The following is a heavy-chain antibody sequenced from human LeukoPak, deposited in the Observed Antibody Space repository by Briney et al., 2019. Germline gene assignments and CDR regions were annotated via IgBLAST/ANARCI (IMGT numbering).Heavy chain of an antibody. CDR3: ARGRVSSSTWYSTYYYYFYMDV. CDR2: VDHTGST. V-gene: IGHV4-59*01. Sequence: SETLSLTCTVSDDSITIYYWTWIGQPPGKGLEWIGYVDHTGSTNFNPSLNGRVSISRDTSKNLFSLRLRSVTAADTAVYFCARGRVSSSTWYSTYYYYFYMDVWGKGTTVTVSS. J-gene: IGHJ6*03. CDR1: DDSITIYY. D-gene: IGHD4-11*01.